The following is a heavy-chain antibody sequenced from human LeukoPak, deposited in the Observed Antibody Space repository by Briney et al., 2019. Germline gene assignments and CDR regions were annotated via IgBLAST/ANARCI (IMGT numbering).Heavy chain of an antibody. Sequence: ASVKVSCKASGYTFTSYYMHWVRQAPGQGLGWMGIINPSGGSTSYAQKFQGRVTMTRDTSTSTVYMELSSLRSEDTAVYYCARDEWGWLPFDYWGQGTLVTVSS. CDR1: GYTFTSYY. CDR3: ARDEWGWLPFDY. CDR2: INPSGGST. D-gene: IGHD5-24*01. V-gene: IGHV1-46*01. J-gene: IGHJ4*02.